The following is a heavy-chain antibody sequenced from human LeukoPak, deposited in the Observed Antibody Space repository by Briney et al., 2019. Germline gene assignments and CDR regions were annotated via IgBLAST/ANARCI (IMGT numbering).Heavy chain of an antibody. CDR2: ISAYNGNT. V-gene: IGHV1-18*04. D-gene: IGHD1-26*01. Sequence: ASVKVSCKASGYTFTSYYMHWVRQAPGQGLEWMGWISAYNGNTKYAQNLQGRVTMTTDTSTSTAYMELMSLRSDDTAVYYCARDKGGGWEPEAPFDYWGQGTLVTVSS. CDR3: ARDKGGGWEPEAPFDY. J-gene: IGHJ4*02. CDR1: GYTFTSYY.